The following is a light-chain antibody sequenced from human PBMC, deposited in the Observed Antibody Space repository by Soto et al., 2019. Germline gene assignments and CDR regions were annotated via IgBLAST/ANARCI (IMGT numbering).Light chain of an antibody. V-gene: IGKV3-11*01. Sequence: EIVLTQSPATLSLSPGERATLSCRASQSVSGFLAWYQQKPGQAPRLLIYGASNRATGIPDRFSGSGSGTDFTLTISSLESEDFAVYYCQQRVNRVTFGGGTKVDIK. CDR2: GAS. CDR3: QQRVNRVT. J-gene: IGKJ4*01. CDR1: QSVSGF.